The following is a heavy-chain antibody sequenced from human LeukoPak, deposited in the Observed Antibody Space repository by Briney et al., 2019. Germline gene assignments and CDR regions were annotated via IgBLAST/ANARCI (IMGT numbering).Heavy chain of an antibody. D-gene: IGHD3-22*01. CDR1: GVTSNY. CDR3: AKRGVVIRVILVGFHKEAYYFDS. Sequence: PGGSLRLSCAASGVTSNYMSWVRQAPGKGLEWVAGISDSGGRTKYADSVKGRFTISRDNPKNTLYLQMNSLRVEDTAVYFCAKRGVVIRVILVGFHKEAYYFDSWGQGALVTVSS. J-gene: IGHJ4*02. CDR2: ISDSGGRT. V-gene: IGHV3-23*01.